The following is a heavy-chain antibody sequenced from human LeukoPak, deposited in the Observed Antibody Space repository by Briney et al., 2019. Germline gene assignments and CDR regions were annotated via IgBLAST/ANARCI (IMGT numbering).Heavy chain of an antibody. CDR1: GLTSGSDV. CDR3: AKYCGPANCYSGFDN. V-gene: IGHV3-23*01. Sequence: PGGSLRLSCEVFGLTSGSDVLTWVRQAPGKGLEWVSGLSLNYGSTYYADSVKGRFTISRDNSKNTFYLEMNSLRADDSAIYYCAKYCGPANCYSGFDNWGQGTLATVSS. CDR2: LSLNYGST. J-gene: IGHJ4*02. D-gene: IGHD2-15*01.